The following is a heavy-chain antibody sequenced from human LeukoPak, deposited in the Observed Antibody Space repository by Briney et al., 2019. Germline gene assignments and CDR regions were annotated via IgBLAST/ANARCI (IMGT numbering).Heavy chain of an antibody. Sequence: GGFLRLSCAASRFTFSSYSMNWVRQAPGKGLEWVSSISSSGSYIYYADSVKGRFTISRDNAKNTLYLQINSLRAEDTAVYYCARARWLQSSFDYWGQGTLVTVSS. V-gene: IGHV3-21*01. CDR3: ARARWLQSSFDY. CDR1: RFTFSSYS. D-gene: IGHD5-24*01. J-gene: IGHJ4*02. CDR2: ISSSGSYI.